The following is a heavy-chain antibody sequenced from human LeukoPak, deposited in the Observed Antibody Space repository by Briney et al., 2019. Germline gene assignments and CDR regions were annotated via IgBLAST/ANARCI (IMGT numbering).Heavy chain of an antibody. Sequence: ASVKVSCKASGYTFTSYAMNWVRQAPGQGLEWMGWINTNTGNPTYAQGFTGRFVFSLDTSVSTAYLQISSLKAEDTAVYYCARTGSYFSAYHYYMDVWGKGTTVTISS. CDR3: ARTGSYFSAYHYYMDV. J-gene: IGHJ6*03. CDR2: INTNTGNP. V-gene: IGHV7-4-1*02. D-gene: IGHD3-10*01. CDR1: GYTFTSYA.